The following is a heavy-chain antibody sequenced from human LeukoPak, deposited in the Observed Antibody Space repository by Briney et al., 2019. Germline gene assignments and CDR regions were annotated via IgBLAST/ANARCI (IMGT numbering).Heavy chain of an antibody. CDR3: LRDISGYYFDY. J-gene: IGHJ4*02. CDR1: GFTFSDYH. D-gene: IGHD3-22*01. V-gene: IGHV3-11*05. Sequence: GGSLRLSCAASGFTFSDYHMTWIRQAPGKGLEWVSYISGSSIYTRYADSVKGRFTISRDNAKNSLYLQMNSLRAEDTALYYYLRDISGYYFDYWGQGTLVTVSS. CDR2: ISGSSIYT.